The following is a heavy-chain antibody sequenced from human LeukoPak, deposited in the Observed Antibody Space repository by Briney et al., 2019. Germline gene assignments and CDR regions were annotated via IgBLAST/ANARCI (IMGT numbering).Heavy chain of an antibody. Sequence: PGGSLRLSCAASGFTFSSYAMSWVRQAPGKGLEWVSAISGSGGSTYYADSVKGRFTISRDNSKNTLYLQMNSLRAEDTAVYYCARHSSGWYGYYYYYMDVWGKGTTVTVSS. CDR1: GFTFSSYA. CDR2: ISGSGGST. V-gene: IGHV3-23*01. CDR3: ARHSSGWYGYYYYYMDV. D-gene: IGHD6-19*01. J-gene: IGHJ6*03.